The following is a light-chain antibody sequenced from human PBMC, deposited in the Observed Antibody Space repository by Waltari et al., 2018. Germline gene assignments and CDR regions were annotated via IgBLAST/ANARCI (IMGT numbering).Light chain of an antibody. J-gene: IGLJ3*02. V-gene: IGLV2-14*03. CDR1: SSDVGVYNY. Sequence: QSALTQPASVSGSPGPSITISCTGPSSDVGVYNYVSWYQQLPGKVPKLMIYEVSKRPSGVSNRFSGSKSGYTASLTISGLQAEDEADYYCSSFTRSSTFVFGGGTKVTVL. CDR2: EVS. CDR3: SSFTRSSTFV.